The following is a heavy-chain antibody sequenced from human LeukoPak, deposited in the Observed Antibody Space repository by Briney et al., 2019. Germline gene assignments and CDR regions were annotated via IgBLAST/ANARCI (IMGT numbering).Heavy chain of an antibody. CDR3: ARVRRYCSGGSCYPFDY. CDR1: GFTFSSYE. V-gene: IGHV3-48*03. J-gene: IGHJ4*02. CDR2: ISSSGSTI. Sequence: GGSLRLSCAASGFTFSSYEMNWVRQAPGKGLEWVSYISSSGSTIYYADSVKGRFTISRDNAKNSLYLQMNSLRAEDTAVYYCARVRRYCSGGSCYPFDYWGQGTLVTVSS. D-gene: IGHD2-15*01.